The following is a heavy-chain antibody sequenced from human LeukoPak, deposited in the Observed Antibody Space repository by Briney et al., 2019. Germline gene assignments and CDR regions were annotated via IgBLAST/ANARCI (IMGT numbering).Heavy chain of an antibody. CDR3: ARGGGYFDWLPPSYYFDY. CDR1: GFTFSSYA. V-gene: IGHV3-30*04. J-gene: IGHJ4*02. CDR2: ISYDGSNK. Sequence: HPGGSLRLSCAASGFTFSSYAMHWVRQAPGKGLEWVAVISYDGSNKYYADSVKGRFTISRDNSKNTLYLQMNSLRAEDTAVYYCARGGGYFDWLPPSYYFDYWGQGTLVTVSS. D-gene: IGHD3-9*01.